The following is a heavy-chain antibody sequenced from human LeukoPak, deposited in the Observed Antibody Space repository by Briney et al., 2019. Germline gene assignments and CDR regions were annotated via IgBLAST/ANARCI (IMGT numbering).Heavy chain of an antibody. V-gene: IGHV3-30-3*01. D-gene: IGHD2-2*01. J-gene: IGHJ1*01. CDR3: ARDSTARAEYFQH. Sequence: GGSLRLSCAASGFTFSSYAMHWVRRAPGKGLEWVAVISYDGSSKYYADSVKGRFTISRDNSKNTLYLQMNSLRAEDTAVYYCARDSTARAEYFQHWGQGTLVTVSS. CDR1: GFTFSSYA. CDR2: ISYDGSSK.